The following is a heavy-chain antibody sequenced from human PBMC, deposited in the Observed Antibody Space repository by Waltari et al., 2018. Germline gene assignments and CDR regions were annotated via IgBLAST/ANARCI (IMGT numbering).Heavy chain of an antibody. Sequence: QLQLQESGPGLVKSSETLSLTCTVSGGSIRSSGYYWGWIRQPPGKGRDWLGINDYSGNTYYNPSLKSRVTISVDTSKRQFSLKLNSVTAADTAVYYCVRDFGDHRTDYWGQGTLVTVSS. CDR2: NDYSGNT. CDR1: GGSIRSSGYY. J-gene: IGHJ4*02. V-gene: IGHV4-39*02. CDR3: VRDFGDHRTDY. D-gene: IGHD4-17*01.